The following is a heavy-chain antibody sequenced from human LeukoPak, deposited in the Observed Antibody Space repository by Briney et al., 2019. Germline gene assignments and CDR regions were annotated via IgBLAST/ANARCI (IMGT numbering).Heavy chain of an antibody. CDR1: GGTFSSYA. CDR2: IIPIFGTA. V-gene: IGHV1-69*06. J-gene: IGHJ4*02. Sequence: GASVKVSCKASGGTFSSYAISWVRQAPGQGLEWMGGIIPIFGTANYAQKFQGRVTMTEDTSTDTAYMELSSLRSEDTAVYYCATGPPIAELDYWGQGTLVTVSS. CDR3: ATGPPIAELDY. D-gene: IGHD6-13*01.